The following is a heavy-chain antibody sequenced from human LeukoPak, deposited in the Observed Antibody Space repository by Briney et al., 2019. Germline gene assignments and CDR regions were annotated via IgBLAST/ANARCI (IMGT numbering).Heavy chain of an antibody. J-gene: IGHJ4*02. CDR2: IRYDGSNE. Sequence: GGSLRLSCAASGFSFSNHGMHWVRQAPGKGLEWVAFIRYDGSNEYYADSVKGRFTISRDDSKNTLYLQMNSLRPEDTAVYYCAKLYGSGTSYHPLDYWGQGTLVTVSS. CDR1: GFSFSNHG. CDR3: AKLYGSGTSYHPLDY. D-gene: IGHD3-10*01. V-gene: IGHV3-30*02.